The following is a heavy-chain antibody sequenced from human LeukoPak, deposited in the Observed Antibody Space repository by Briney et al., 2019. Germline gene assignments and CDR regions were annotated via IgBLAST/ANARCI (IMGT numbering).Heavy chain of an antibody. CDR2: ISGSGGST. Sequence: GGSLRLSCAASGFTFSSYAMSWVRHAPGKGLEWVSAISGSGGSTYYADSVKGRFTISRDNSKNTLYLQMNSLRAEDTAVYYCAKDWLAFGGVIAPDYWGQGTLVTVSS. D-gene: IGHD3-16*02. V-gene: IGHV3-23*01. J-gene: IGHJ4*02. CDR3: AKDWLAFGGVIAPDY. CDR1: GFTFSSYA.